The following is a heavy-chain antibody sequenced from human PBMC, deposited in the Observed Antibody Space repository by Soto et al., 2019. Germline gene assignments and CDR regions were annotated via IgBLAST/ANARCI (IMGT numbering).Heavy chain of an antibody. CDR1: AGTLRINS. D-gene: IGHD3-22*01. CDR2: IMPIFGSA. V-gene: IGHV1-69*01. Sequence: QVTCAASAGTLRINSSCWVRQANVQGLEWMGGIMPIFGSANYAQKFQGRVTITADENTRTVYMELSRLRSEDTAVYYCARQFDSDTTGYYYAYWGQGTLV. J-gene: IGHJ4*02. CDR3: ARQFDSDTTGYYYAY.